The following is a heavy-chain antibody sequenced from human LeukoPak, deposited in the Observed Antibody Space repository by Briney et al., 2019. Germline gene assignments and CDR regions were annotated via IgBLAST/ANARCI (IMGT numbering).Heavy chain of an antibody. V-gene: IGHV1-24*01. CDR3: AALMYDISSDYYDNLFDP. J-gene: IGHJ5*02. D-gene: IGHD3-3*01. CDR2: FDPEYGGT. Sequence: GASVKVSCKVSGYTFTELSIHWVRQAPGKGLEWMGGFDPEYGGTIYAQKFQGRVSMTADTSTDTAYMELSSLRSEDTAVYFCAALMYDISSDYYDNLFDPWGQGTLVTVSS. CDR1: GYTFTELS.